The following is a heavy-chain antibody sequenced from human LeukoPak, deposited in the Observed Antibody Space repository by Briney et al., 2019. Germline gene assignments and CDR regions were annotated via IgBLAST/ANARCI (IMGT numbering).Heavy chain of an antibody. CDR1: GYTFTGYY. V-gene: IGHV1-2*02. CDR2: INPNSGAT. D-gene: IGHD1-26*01. J-gene: IGHJ4*02. Sequence: ASVKVFCKASGYTFTGYYIHWVRRAPGQGLEWMGWINPNSGATAYAQNLQGRVTMTRDMSISTVYMELSSLRSDDTAMYYCAVVLMGVTTDYWGQGTLVTVSS. CDR3: AVVLMGVTTDY.